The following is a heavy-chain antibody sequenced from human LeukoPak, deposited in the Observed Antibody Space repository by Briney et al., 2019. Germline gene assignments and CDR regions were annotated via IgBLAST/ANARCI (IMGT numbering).Heavy chain of an antibody. D-gene: IGHD3-10*01. CDR1: GFTFSSSA. J-gene: IGHJ3*02. CDR3: ARGPVGWFGHAFDI. Sequence: GGSLRLSCAASGFTFSSSAMSWVRQAPGKGLEWVSAIGNNGGYTYYADSVQGRFTISRDNSKSTLCLQMNSLRAEDTAVYYCARGPVGWFGHAFDIWGQGTMVTVSS. CDR2: IGNNGGYT. V-gene: IGHV3-23*01.